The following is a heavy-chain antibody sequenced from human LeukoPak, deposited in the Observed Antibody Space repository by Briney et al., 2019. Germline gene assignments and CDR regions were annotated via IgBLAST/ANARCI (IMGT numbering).Heavy chain of an antibody. CDR1: GFTFRTYS. J-gene: IGHJ5*02. D-gene: IGHD6-13*01. CDR3: ASHPSQYSSSWYNWFDP. CDR2: ISGSSTYI. Sequence: GGSLRLSCVASGFTFRTYSMNWVRQAPGKGLEWVSSISGSSTYIYYADSVKGRFTISRDNAKNSLFLQMNSLRAEDTAVYYCASHPSQYSSSWYNWFDPWGQGTLVTVSS. V-gene: IGHV3-21*01.